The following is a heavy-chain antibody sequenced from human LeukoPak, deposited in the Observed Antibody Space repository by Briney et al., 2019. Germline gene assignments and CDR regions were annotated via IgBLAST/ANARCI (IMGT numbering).Heavy chain of an antibody. CDR1: GFTFDDYA. Sequence: GGSLRLSCAASGFTFDDYAMHWVRQAPGKGLEWVSGISWNSGSIGYADSVKGRFTISRDNAKNSLYLQMNSLRVEDTALYYCAKDIRGATVTDYGMDVWGQGTTVTVSS. D-gene: IGHD4-17*01. CDR3: AKDIRGATVTDYGMDV. CDR2: ISWNSGSI. J-gene: IGHJ6*02. V-gene: IGHV3-9*01.